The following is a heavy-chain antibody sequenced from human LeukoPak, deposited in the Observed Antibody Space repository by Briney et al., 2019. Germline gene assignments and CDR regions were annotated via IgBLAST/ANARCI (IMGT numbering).Heavy chain of an antibody. CDR1: GASISSGEYY. CDR3: ARRPDAFDI. CDR2: INHSGST. J-gene: IGHJ3*02. Sequence: SETLSLTCTVSGASISSGEYYWSWIRQPPGKGLEWIGEINHSGSTNYNPSLKSRVTISVDTSKNQFSLKLSSVTAADTAVYYCARRPDAFDIWGQGTMVTVSS. V-gene: IGHV4-39*07.